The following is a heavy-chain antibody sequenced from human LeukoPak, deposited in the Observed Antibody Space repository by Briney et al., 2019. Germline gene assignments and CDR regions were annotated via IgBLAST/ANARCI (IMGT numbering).Heavy chain of an antibody. D-gene: IGHD1-26*01. V-gene: IGHV3-23*01. CDR1: GFTFSSYA. Sequence: TGGSLRLSCAASGFTFSSYAMNWVRQAPGKGLEWVSAVRGSDAGTSYADSVKGRFTISRDNSKNTLYLQMNSLRAEDTAVYYCAKNRGGSYYSGPDYWGQGTLVTVSS. CDR3: AKNRGGSYYSGPDY. CDR2: VRGSDAGT. J-gene: IGHJ4*02.